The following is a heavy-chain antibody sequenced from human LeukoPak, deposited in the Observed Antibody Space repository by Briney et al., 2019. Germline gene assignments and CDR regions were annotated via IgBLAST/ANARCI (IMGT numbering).Heavy chain of an antibody. V-gene: IGHV4-61*02. CDR3: ARDMVRGQYWFDP. D-gene: IGHD3-10*01. CDR2: IYTSGST. Sequence: SETLSLTCTVSGGSISSISYYWSWIRQPAGKGLEWIGRIYTSGSTNYNPSLKSRVTMSVDTSKNQFSLKLSSVTAADTAVYYCARDMVRGQYWFDPWGQGTLVTVSS. CDR1: GGSISSISYY. J-gene: IGHJ5*02.